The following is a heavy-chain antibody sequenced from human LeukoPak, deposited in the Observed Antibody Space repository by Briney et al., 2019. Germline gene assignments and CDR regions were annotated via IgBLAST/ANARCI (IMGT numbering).Heavy chain of an antibody. CDR2: ISSSSSYI. V-gene: IGHV3-21*01. CDR3: ARDRGGPRPFDY. J-gene: IGHJ4*02. D-gene: IGHD6-6*01. Sequence: GGSLTLSCAASGFTFSSYSMNWVRQAPGKGLEWVSSISSSSSYIYYADSVKGRFTISRDNAKNSLYLQMNSLRAEDTAVYYCARDRGGPRPFDYWGQGTLVTVSS. CDR1: GFTFSSYS.